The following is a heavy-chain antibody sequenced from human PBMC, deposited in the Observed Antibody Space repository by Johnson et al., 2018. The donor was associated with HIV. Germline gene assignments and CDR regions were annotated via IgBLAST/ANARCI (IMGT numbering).Heavy chain of an antibody. D-gene: IGHD2-15*01. CDR1: GFTFSSYA. Sequence: VQLVESGGGVVQPGTSLRLACAASGFTFSSYAISWVRQAPGKGLEWVSTISGSGGSTYHADSVKGRFTISRDNSNNTLYMQMNSLRAEDTAVYYCARDQFADWSGGSCDEEKSPDAFDMWGQGTKITVSS. V-gene: IGHV3-23*04. J-gene: IGHJ3*02. CDR2: ISGSGGST. CDR3: ARDQFADWSGGSCDEEKSPDAFDM.